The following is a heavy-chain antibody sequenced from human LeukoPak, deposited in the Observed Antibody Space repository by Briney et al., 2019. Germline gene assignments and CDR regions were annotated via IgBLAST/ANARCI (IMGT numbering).Heavy chain of an antibody. Sequence: GESLKISCQGSGYSFTTYWIAWVRQMPGEGLEWMGIVYPVDSDTRYGPSFQGQVTISADKSISTAYLQWSSLKVSDTATYYCARYSPGRPLDYWGQGTLVTVSS. CDR3: ARYSPGRPLDY. CDR2: VYPVDSDT. V-gene: IGHV5-51*01. D-gene: IGHD2-21*01. J-gene: IGHJ4*02. CDR1: GYSFTTYW.